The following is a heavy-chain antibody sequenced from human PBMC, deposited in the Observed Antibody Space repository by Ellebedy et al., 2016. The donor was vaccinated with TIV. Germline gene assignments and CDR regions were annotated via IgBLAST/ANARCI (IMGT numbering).Heavy chain of an antibody. CDR1: GFTFSDYC. J-gene: IGHJ4*02. CDR2: ISSSSSYT. Sequence: PGGSLRLSCAVSGFTFSDYCMTWVRQAPGKGLEWVSYISSSSSYTNYADSVKGRFTISRDNAKNSLYLQMNSLRAEDTAVYYCGREKGSGWHSASFDFWGQGTLVTVSS. CDR3: GREKGSGWHSASFDF. D-gene: IGHD6-19*01. V-gene: IGHV3-11*05.